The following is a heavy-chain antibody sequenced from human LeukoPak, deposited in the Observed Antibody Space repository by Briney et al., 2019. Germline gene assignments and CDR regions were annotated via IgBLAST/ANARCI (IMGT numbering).Heavy chain of an antibody. CDR3: ASQSTPVLPFDI. J-gene: IGHJ3*02. V-gene: IGHV3-66*04. CDR1: VFTVSSNY. Sequence: GGSLRLSCAVSVFTVSSNYISWVRQAPGKGLEWVSVIYSGGTTYYADSVKGRFTISRDNSKNTLYLQMNSLRAEDTAVYYCASQSTPVLPFDIWGQGTMVTVSS. CDR2: IYSGGTT.